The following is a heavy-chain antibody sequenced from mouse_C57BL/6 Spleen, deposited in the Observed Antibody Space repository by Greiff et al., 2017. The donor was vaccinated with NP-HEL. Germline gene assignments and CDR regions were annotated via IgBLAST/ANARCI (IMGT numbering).Heavy chain of an antibody. V-gene: IGHV1-82*01. CDR2: IYPGDGDT. D-gene: IGHD3-2*02. Sequence: VKLMESGPELVKPGASVKISCKASGYAFSSSWMNWVKQRPGKGLEWIGRIYPGDGDTNYIGKFKGKATLTADKSSSTAYMQLSSLTSEDSAVYVCARRQLRLRTFDYWGQGTTLTVSS. J-gene: IGHJ2*01. CDR1: GYAFSSSW. CDR3: ARRQLRLRTFDY.